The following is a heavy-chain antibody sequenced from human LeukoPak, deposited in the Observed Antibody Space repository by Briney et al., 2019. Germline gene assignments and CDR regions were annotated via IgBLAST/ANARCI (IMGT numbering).Heavy chain of an antibody. V-gene: IGHV3-53*01. J-gene: IGHJ5*02. CDR2: IESGGRT. Sequence: GGSLRLSCAASGFTVSSTYMSWVRQAPGKGLEWVSVIESGGRTYYADSVKGRFTISRDSSKNTLYLQMNSLRAEDTAVYYCAKEGDRGIANWFDPWGQGTLVTVSS. D-gene: IGHD6-13*01. CDR1: GFTVSSTY. CDR3: AKEGDRGIANWFDP.